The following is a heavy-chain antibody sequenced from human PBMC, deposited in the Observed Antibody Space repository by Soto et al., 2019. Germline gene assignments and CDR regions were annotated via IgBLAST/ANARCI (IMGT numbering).Heavy chain of an antibody. V-gene: IGHV1-3*01. Sequence: ASVKVSCKASGYTFTGYAMHWVRQAPGQRLEWKGWINAGNSNTKYSQKFKGRVTITRDTSAGAAYMELSSLSSEDTAVYYCARTVAVPADFDYWGQGTLVTVSS. CDR1: GYTFTGYA. J-gene: IGHJ4*02. D-gene: IGHD6-19*01. CDR3: ARTVAVPADFDY. CDR2: INAGNSNT.